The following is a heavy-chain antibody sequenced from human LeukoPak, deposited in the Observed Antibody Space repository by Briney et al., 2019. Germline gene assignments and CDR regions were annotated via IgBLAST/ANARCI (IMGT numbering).Heavy chain of an antibody. CDR1: GFIFSSYE. V-gene: IGHV3-48*03. Sequence: GGSLRLSCAASGFIFSSYEMSWVRQAPGKGLEWVSYISSSGSTIYYADSVEGRFTISRDNAKNSLYLQMNSLRAEDTAVYYCAELGITMIGGVWGKGTTVTISS. D-gene: IGHD3-10*02. CDR3: AELGITMIGGV. CDR2: ISSSGSTI. J-gene: IGHJ6*04.